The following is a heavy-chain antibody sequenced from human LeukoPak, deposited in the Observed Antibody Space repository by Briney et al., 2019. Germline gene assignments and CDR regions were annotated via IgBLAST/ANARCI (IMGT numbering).Heavy chain of an antibody. D-gene: IGHD2-8*02. J-gene: IGHJ6*03. V-gene: IGHV3-20*04. CDR1: GFTFSNAW. CDR3: ARGGVLYYYYMDV. Sequence: PGGSLRLSCAASGFTFSNAWMSWVRQAPGKGLEWVSSINWNGGSTGYADSVKGRFTISRDNAKNPLYLQMNSLRAEDTALYYCARGGVLYYYYMDVWGKGTTVTVSS. CDR2: INWNGGST.